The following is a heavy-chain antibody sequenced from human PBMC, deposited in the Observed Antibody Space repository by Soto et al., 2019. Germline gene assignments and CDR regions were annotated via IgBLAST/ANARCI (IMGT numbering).Heavy chain of an antibody. CDR3: ARDGVTTPGPFDY. CDR1: GFTLSDSY. Sequence: PGGSLRLSCAASGFTLSDSYMSWIRQAPGKGLEWISYISSSSSYASYTDSVKGRFTISRDNAKSSLYLQINSLRAEDTAVYYCARDGVTTPGPFDYWGQGTLVTVSS. J-gene: IGHJ4*02. V-gene: IGHV3-11*06. D-gene: IGHD1-26*01. CDR2: ISSSSSYA.